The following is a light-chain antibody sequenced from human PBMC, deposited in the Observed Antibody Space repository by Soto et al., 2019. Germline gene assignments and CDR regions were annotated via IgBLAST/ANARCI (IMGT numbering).Light chain of an antibody. V-gene: IGKV3D-15*01. Sequence: KEMKQAVDSLSVYPGETSRLSCRASQSINSDVAWYQQKVGQTPRLLIHGASTRATGIAARFSGSGSGTEFTLTICGLQSEDFATYCCPLYNNWPVSFAGGTKVDIK. J-gene: IGKJ4*01. CDR3: PLYNNWPVS. CDR2: GAS. CDR1: QSINSD.